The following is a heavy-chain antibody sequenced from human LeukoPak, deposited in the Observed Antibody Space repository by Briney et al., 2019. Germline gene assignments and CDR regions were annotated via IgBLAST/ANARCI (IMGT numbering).Heavy chain of an antibody. J-gene: IGHJ4*02. V-gene: IGHV1-3*01. CDR3: ARGYSSSWSLVY. CDR2: INAGNGNT. D-gene: IGHD6-13*01. Sequence: ASVKVSCKASGYTFTSYAMHWVRQAPGQRLEWMGWINAGNGNTKYSQKFQGRVTITRDTSASTAYMELSSLRSEDTAVYYCARGYSSSWSLVYWGQGTLVTVSS. CDR1: GYTFTSYA.